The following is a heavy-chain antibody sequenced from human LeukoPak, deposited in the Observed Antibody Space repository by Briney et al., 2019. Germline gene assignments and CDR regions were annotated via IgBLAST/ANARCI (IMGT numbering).Heavy chain of an antibody. CDR2: IKPDGSEK. D-gene: IGHD5-24*01. V-gene: IGHV3-7*03. J-gene: IGHJ4*02. Sequence: GGSLRLSCAASGFTFSSYAMSWVRQAPGKGLEWVAIIKPDGSEKYYVDSVKGRFTISRDNAENSLFLQMNGLRPEDTAVFYCARGQYTDGLSYWGQGTLVTVSS. CDR1: GFTFSSYA. CDR3: ARGQYTDGLSY.